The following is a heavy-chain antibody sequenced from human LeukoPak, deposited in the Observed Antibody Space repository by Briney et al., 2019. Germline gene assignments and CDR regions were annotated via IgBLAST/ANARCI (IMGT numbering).Heavy chain of an antibody. CDR3: AKEKERIAAAGLDY. CDR1: GFTFSSYG. D-gene: IGHD6-13*01. J-gene: IGHJ4*02. V-gene: IGHV3-30*02. CDR2: TRYDGSNK. Sequence: PGGSLRLSCAASGFTFSSYGMHWVRQAPGKGLEWVAFTRYDGSNKYYADSVKGRFTISRDNSKNTLYLQMNSLRAEDTAVYYCAKEKERIAAAGLDYWGQGTLVTVSS.